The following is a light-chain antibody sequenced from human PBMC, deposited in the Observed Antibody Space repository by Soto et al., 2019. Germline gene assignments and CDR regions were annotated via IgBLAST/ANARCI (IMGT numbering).Light chain of an antibody. J-gene: IGKJ5*01. CDR2: GAS. CDR1: QSVSSSY. Sequence: EIVLTQSPGTLSLSPGERATLSCRASQSVSSSYLAWYQQKSGQAPRLLIYGASSRATGIPDRFSGSGSGTDFNLTISRLEPEDFAAYYCQQYGSSPITFGQGTRLEL. CDR3: QQYGSSPIT. V-gene: IGKV3-20*01.